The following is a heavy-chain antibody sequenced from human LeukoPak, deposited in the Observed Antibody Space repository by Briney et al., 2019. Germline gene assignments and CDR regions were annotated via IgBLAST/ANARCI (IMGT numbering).Heavy chain of an antibody. CDR3: ASGRGAAAQGYFQH. V-gene: IGHV1-18*01. Sequence: GASVKLSCKASGYTFTSYGISWVRQAPGQGLEWMGWISAYNGNTNYAQKLQGRVTMTTDTSTSTAYMELRSLSSDDTAVYYCASGRGAAAQGYFQHWGQGTLVTVSS. J-gene: IGHJ1*01. D-gene: IGHD6-13*01. CDR2: ISAYNGNT. CDR1: GYTFTSYG.